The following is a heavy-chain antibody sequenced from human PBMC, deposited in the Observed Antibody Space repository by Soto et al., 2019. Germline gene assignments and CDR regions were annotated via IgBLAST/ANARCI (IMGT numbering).Heavy chain of an antibody. Sequence: QVQLVQSGADVKTPGASVRVSCKASGYTFTGYYVHWVREAPGQGLGWMGWINPETGGKSYAQKFQGKVTFSRDTSINTAYPELSRLRFDDAAVYICARERYQVISDGMDVWGQGTTFTVSS. CDR2: INPETGGK. D-gene: IGHD2-2*01. J-gene: IGHJ6*02. V-gene: IGHV1-2*02. CDR1: GYTFTGYY. CDR3: ARERYQVISDGMDV.